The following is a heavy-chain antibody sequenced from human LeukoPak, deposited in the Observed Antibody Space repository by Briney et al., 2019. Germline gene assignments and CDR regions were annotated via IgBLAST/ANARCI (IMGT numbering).Heavy chain of an antibody. CDR2: ISHDGFI. J-gene: IGHJ4*02. CDR1: GFTFSSYV. Sequence: GGSLRLSCETAGFTFSSYVMHWVRRTPGKGLVWVSRISHDGFISYADSVKGRFTISRDNAKNTLILQMNSRRAEDTAVYYCARDWVYKIDYWGRGTLVTVSS. CDR3: ARDWVYKIDY. V-gene: IGHV3-74*01. D-gene: IGHD5-24*01.